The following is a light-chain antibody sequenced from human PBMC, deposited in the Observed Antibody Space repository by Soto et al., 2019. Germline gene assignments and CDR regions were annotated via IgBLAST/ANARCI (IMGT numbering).Light chain of an antibody. CDR2: GAS. J-gene: IGKJ2*01. Sequence: VLTQSPGTLSLSPGERATLSCRASQSVSRYLVWYQQKPGQAPRLLIYGASSRASGIPDRFSGSGSGTDFTLTISRLGPEDSAVYYCQPFDTSPYTFGQGTKLEIK. CDR3: QPFDTSPYT. CDR1: QSVSRY. V-gene: IGKV3-20*01.